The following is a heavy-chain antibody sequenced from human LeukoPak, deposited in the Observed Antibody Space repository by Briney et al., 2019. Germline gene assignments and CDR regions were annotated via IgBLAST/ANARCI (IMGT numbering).Heavy chain of an antibody. Sequence: KVSCKAPGGTFSSYAISWVRQAPGQGLEWMGGIIPIFGTANYAQKFQGRVTITTDESTSTAYMELSSLRSEDTAVYYCARDSRDYYDSSGYLKYYYYYMDVWGKGTTVTVSS. D-gene: IGHD3-22*01. CDR2: IIPIFGTA. J-gene: IGHJ6*03. CDR1: GGTFSSYA. CDR3: ARDSRDYYDSSGYLKYYYYYMDV. V-gene: IGHV1-69*05.